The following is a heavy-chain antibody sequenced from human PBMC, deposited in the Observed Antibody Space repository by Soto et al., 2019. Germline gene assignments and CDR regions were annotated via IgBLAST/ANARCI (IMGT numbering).Heavy chain of an antibody. CDR1: GGSISSGSYY. CDR3: GRQRPEAHYFDY. D-gene: IGHD6-25*01. Sequence: QVQLQESGPGLVKPSQTLSLTCTVSGGSISSGSYYWTWIRQQQGKGLEWIGYIYYSGSTYYNPSLKGRVTISVDPSKNQFSLKLSSVTAADTAVYYWGRQRPEAHYFDYWGQGTLVTVSS. CDR2: IYYSGST. V-gene: IGHV4-31*03. J-gene: IGHJ4*02.